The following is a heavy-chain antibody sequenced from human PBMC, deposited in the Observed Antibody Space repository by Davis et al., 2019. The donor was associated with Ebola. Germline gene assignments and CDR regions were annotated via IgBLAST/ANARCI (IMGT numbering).Heavy chain of an antibody. CDR2: IKEDGSDK. CDR3: ARSIAAPGDY. J-gene: IGHJ4*02. V-gene: IGHV3-7*01. D-gene: IGHD6-13*01. Sequence: PGGSLRLSCAASGFTFDSYWMSWVRQTPGKGLEWVANIKEDGSDKYYVDSVKGRFTISRDNAKNSLYLQMNSLRAEDTAVYYCARSIAAPGDYWGQGTLVTVSS. CDR1: GFTFDSYW.